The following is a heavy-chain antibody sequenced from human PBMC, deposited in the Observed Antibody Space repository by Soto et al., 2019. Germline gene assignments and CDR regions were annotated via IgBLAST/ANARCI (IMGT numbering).Heavy chain of an antibody. V-gene: IGHV4-34*01. J-gene: IGHJ5*02. Sequence: QVQLQQWGAGLLKPSETLSLTCAVYGGSFSGYYWSWIRQPPGKGLEWIGEINHSGSTNYNPSLKSRVTISVDTYKNQFSLKLRSVTAADTAVYYCARVINGYSYRRRGCNWFDPWGQGTLVTVSS. CDR1: GGSFSGYY. CDR2: INHSGST. D-gene: IGHD5-18*01. CDR3: ARVINGYSYRRRGCNWFDP.